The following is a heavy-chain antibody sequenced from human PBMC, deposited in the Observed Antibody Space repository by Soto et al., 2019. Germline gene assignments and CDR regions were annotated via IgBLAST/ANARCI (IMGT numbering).Heavy chain of an antibody. CDR1: GYTFRTYG. Sequence: ASVKVSCKASGYTFRTYGISWGRQAPGQGLEWMGWISAYNGNTNYAQKFQGRVTMTTDTSTSTAYVELRSLRSDDTAVYYCARDLIAVRPGWFDPWGQGTLVTVSS. J-gene: IGHJ5*02. CDR2: ISAYNGNT. V-gene: IGHV1-18*01. D-gene: IGHD6-6*01. CDR3: ARDLIAVRPGWFDP.